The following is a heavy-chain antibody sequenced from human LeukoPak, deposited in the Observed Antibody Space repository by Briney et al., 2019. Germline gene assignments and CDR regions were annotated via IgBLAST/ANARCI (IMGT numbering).Heavy chain of an antibody. CDR2: IYPGDSGT. CDR3: ARRYYSSSYYLDY. J-gene: IGHJ4*02. Sequence: GESLKISCKGSGYSFTNYWIGWVRQMPGKGLEWMGKIYPGDSGTRYSPSFQGQVTVSADNSISTAYLQWSSLKASDTAIYYCARRYYSSSYYLDYWGQGTLVTVSS. CDR1: GYSFTNYW. V-gene: IGHV5-51*01. D-gene: IGHD6-6*01.